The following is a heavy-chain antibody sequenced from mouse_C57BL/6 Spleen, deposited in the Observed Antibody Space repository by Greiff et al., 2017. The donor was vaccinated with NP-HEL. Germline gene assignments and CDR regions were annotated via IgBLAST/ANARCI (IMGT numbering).Heavy chain of an antibody. CDR3: ARGLMITTKYFDV. D-gene: IGHD2-4*01. Sequence: EVMLVESGGGLVKPGGSLKLSCAASGFTFSSYAMSWVRQTPEKRLEWVATISDGGSYTYYPDNVKGRFTISRDNAKNNLYLQMSHLKSEDTAMYYCARGLMITTKYFDVWGTGTTVTVSS. CDR2: ISDGGSYT. V-gene: IGHV5-4*03. J-gene: IGHJ1*03. CDR1: GFTFSSYA.